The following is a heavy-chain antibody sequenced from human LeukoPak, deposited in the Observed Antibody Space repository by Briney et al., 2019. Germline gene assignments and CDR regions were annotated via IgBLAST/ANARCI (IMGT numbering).Heavy chain of an antibody. V-gene: IGHV1-18*01. D-gene: IGHD3-10*01. CDR3: AKTRDTVLNEY. Sequence: ASVKVSRTAPAYIFINYGISWVRQAPGQGLEWMGWISPYNGHTNYEPNLQDRLTMTTDTSTSTAYMELRSLTSDDTAVYYCAKTRDTVLNEYWGQGTLVTVSS. CDR2: ISPYNGHT. CDR1: AYIFINYG. J-gene: IGHJ4*02.